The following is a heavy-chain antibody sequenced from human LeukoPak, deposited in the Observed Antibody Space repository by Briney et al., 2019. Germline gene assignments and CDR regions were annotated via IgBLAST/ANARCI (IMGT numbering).Heavy chain of an antibody. Sequence: SGTLSLTCAVSGGSISSSNWWSWVRQPPGKGLEWIGEIYHSGSTNYNPSLKSRVTISVDKSKNQFSLKLSSVTAADTAVYYCASVDAPYCSSWHDAFDIWGQGTMVTVSS. CDR2: IYHSGST. J-gene: IGHJ3*02. CDR1: GGSISSSNW. D-gene: IGHD6-13*01. V-gene: IGHV4-4*02. CDR3: ASVDAPYCSSWHDAFDI.